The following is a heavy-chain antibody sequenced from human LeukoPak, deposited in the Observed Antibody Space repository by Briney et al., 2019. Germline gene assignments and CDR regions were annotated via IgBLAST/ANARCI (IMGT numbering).Heavy chain of an antibody. CDR1: GFSVSTNY. Sequence: GGSLRLSCAASGFSVSTNYMSWVRQAPGKGLEWVSAIHSGGNTFYADSVKGRFTISRDNSKETLYLQMNSLRVEDTAIYYCAREAPYPRIVGGGLRGFDYWGQGTLVTVSS. J-gene: IGHJ4*02. CDR2: IHSGGNT. CDR3: AREAPYPRIVGGGLRGFDY. V-gene: IGHV3-53*01. D-gene: IGHD1-26*01.